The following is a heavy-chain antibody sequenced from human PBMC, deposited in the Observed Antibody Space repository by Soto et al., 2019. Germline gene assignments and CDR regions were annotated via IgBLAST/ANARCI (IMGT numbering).Heavy chain of an antibody. J-gene: IGHJ4*02. D-gene: IGHD6-13*01. CDR2: INPNSGGT. Sequence: VKVSCKASGYTFTGYYMHWVRQAPGQGLEWMGWINPNSGGTNYAQKFQGWVTMTRDTSISTAYMELSRLRSDDTAVYYCARGQDKEQLVDYWGQGTLVTVSS. CDR1: GYTFTGYY. CDR3: ARGQDKEQLVDY. V-gene: IGHV1-2*04.